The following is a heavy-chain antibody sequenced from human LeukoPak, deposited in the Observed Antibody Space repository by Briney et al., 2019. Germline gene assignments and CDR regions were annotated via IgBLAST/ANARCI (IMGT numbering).Heavy chain of an antibody. V-gene: IGHV1-46*01. CDR3: ARAEYSSSSTLFPFDY. CDR1: GYTFTSYY. Sequence: ASVKVSCKASGYTFTSYYMHWVRQAPGQGLEWMGIINPSGGSTSYAQKFQGRVTMTRDMSTSTVYMELSSLRSEDTAVYYCARAEYSSSSTLFPFDYWGQGTLVTVSS. D-gene: IGHD6-6*01. CDR2: INPSGGST. J-gene: IGHJ4*02.